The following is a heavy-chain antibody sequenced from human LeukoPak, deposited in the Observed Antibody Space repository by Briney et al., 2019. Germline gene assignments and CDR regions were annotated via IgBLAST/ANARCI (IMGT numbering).Heavy chain of an antibody. D-gene: IGHD3-10*01. CDR1: GFTFSSYW. CDR2: IKQDGSEK. CDR3: ARAGRGYVNY. V-gene: IGHV3-7*01. J-gene: IGHJ4*02. Sequence: GGSLRLSCAAPGFTFSSYWMSWVRQAPGKGLEWVANIKQDGSEKYYVDSVKGRFTISRDNAKNSLYLQMNSLRAEDTAVYYCARAGRGYVNYWGQGTLVTVSS.